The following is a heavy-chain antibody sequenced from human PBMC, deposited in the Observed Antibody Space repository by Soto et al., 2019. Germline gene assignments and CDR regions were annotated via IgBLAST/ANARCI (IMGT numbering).Heavy chain of an antibody. J-gene: IGHJ5*02. CDR1: GYTFTSYD. Sequence: ASVKVSCKASGYTFTSYDINWVRQATGQGLEWMGWMNPNSGNTGYAQKFQGRVTMTRNTSISTAYMELSSLRSEETAVYYCVNVVRPYYDILTGYFQGGYWFDPWGQGTLVTVSS. D-gene: IGHD3-9*01. V-gene: IGHV1-8*01. CDR2: MNPNSGNT. CDR3: VNVVRPYYDILTGYFQGGYWFDP.